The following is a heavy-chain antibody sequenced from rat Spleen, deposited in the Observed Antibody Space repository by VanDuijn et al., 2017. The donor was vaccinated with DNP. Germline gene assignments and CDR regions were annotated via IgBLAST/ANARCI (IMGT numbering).Heavy chain of an antibody. CDR3: TRSNYGGYPSYAMDA. Sequence: EVQLVESGGGLVQPGGSLKLSCVASGFTFNNYWMTWIRQAPGKGLEWVASITNAGGSTYYPDSVKGRLTVSRDSAKSTLYLQMNSLRSEDTATYYCTRSNYGGYPSYAMDAWGQGTSVTVSS. D-gene: IGHD1-11*01. CDR2: ITNAGGST. V-gene: IGHV5-31*01. J-gene: IGHJ4*01. CDR1: GFTFNNYW.